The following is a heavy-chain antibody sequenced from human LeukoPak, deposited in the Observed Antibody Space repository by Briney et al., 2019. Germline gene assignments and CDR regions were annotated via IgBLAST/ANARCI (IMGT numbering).Heavy chain of an antibody. CDR2: IYYSGST. V-gene: IGHV4-59*01. D-gene: IGHD5-18*01. CDR1: GGSISSYY. CDR3: AGQGYSLVRFDY. J-gene: IGHJ4*02. Sequence: SETLSLTCTVSGGSISSYYWSWIRQPPGKGLEWIGYIYYSGSTNYNPSLKSRVTISVDTSKNQFSLKLSSVTAADTAVYYCAGQGYSLVRFDYWGQGTLVTVSS.